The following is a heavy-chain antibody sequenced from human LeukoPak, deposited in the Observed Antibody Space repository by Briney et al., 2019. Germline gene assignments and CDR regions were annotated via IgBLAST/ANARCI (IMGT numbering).Heavy chain of an antibody. CDR1: GGSISSSSYY. J-gene: IGHJ3*02. CDR2: IYYSGST. Sequence: SETLSLTCTVSGGSISSSSYYWGWIRQPPGKGLEWIGSIYYSGSTYYNPSLKSRVTISVDTSKNQFSLKLSSVTAADTAVYYCASTTDAIVVVVAASDAFDIWGQGTMVTVSS. V-gene: IGHV4-39*07. CDR3: ASTTDAIVVVVAASDAFDI. D-gene: IGHD2-15*01.